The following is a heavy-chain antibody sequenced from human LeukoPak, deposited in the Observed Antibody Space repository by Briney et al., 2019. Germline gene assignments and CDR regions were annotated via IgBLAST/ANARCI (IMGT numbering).Heavy chain of an antibody. D-gene: IGHD3-16*01. V-gene: IGHV4-59*08. CDR1: GGSISCYY. J-gene: IGHJ4*02. CDR3: ARFGSDTYGYKYYFDS. Sequence: NSSETLSLTCTVSGGSISCYYWRWIRQPPGKGLEWIGYINYSGSTNYNPSLKSRVTISVDTSKNQFSLRLTSVTAADTAVYYCARFGSDTYGYKYYFDSWGQGSLATVSS. CDR2: INYSGST.